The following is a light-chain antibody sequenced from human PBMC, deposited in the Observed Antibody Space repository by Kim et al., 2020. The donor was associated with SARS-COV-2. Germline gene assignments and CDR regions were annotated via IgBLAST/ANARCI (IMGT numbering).Light chain of an antibody. CDR3: SSYAGSNNLV. V-gene: IGLV2-8*01. CDR2: EVS. CDR1: SSDVGGYKY. J-gene: IGLJ2*01. Sequence: GQSVTISCTGTSSDVGGYKYVSWYQQHPGKAPKLMIYEVSKRPSGVPDRFSGSKSGNTASLTVFGLQAEDEADYYCSSYAGSNNLVFGGGTQLTVL.